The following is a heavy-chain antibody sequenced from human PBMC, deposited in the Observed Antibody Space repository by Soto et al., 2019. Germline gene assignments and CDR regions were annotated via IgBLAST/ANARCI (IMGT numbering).Heavy chain of an antibody. CDR1: GFSFSSFE. J-gene: IGHJ4*02. V-gene: IGHV3-48*03. Sequence: GGSLRLSCVASGFSFSSFEVNWVRQAPGKGLEWVSYINRGGTTIYYADSVKGRFTISRDNAKNSVHLQMNSLRADDTALYYCVRDIAMVRGVIKDYWGQGTLVTVSS. CDR3: VRDIAMVRGVIKDY. D-gene: IGHD3-10*01. CDR2: INRGGTTI.